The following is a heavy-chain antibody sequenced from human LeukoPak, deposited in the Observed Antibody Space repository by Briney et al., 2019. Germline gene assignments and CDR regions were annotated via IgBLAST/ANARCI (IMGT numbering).Heavy chain of an antibody. D-gene: IGHD6-13*01. Sequence: PGGSLRLSCAASGFTFSNYWMSWVRQPPGKGLEWLANIKHDGSEKYCVDSVEGRFTISRDNAKNSLHLQMNSLRAEDTAVYYCARLGTAEGTLEDYWGQGTLVTVSS. CDR3: ARLGTAEGTLEDY. CDR2: IKHDGSEK. J-gene: IGHJ4*02. CDR1: GFTFSNYW. V-gene: IGHV3-7*01.